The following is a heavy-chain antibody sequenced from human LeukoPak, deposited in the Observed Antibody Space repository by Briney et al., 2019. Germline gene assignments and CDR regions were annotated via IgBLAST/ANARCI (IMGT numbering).Heavy chain of an antibody. J-gene: IGHJ6*03. CDR3: ASGPKTGTYYYYYYMDV. CDR1: GGSISSGGYY. V-gene: IGHV4-31*03. CDR2: IYYSGST. D-gene: IGHD1-1*01. Sequence: SETLSLTCTVSGGSISSGGYYWSWIRQHPGKGLEWIGYIYYSGSTYYNPSPKSRVTISVDTSKNQFSLKLSSVTAADTAVYYCASGPKTGTYYYYYYMDVWGKGTTVTVSS.